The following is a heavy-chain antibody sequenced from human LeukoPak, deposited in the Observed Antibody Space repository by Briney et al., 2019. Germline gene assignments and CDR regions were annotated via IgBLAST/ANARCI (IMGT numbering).Heavy chain of an antibody. V-gene: IGHV1-2*02. CDR3: ARMPPNDFWPKTYYFDY. D-gene: IGHD3-3*01. CDR1: GYTFTGYY. J-gene: IGHJ4*02. CDR2: INPNSGGT. Sequence: ASVKVSCKASGYTFTGYYMHWMRQAPGQGLEWMGWINPNSGGTNYEQKFQGRVTMTRDTSISTAYMELSRLRSDDTAVYYCARMPPNDFWPKTYYFDYWGQGTLVTVSS.